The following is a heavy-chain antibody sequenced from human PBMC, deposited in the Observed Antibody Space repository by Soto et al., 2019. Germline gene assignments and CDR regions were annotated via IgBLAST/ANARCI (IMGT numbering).Heavy chain of an antibody. V-gene: IGHV1-46*01. CDR3: ARGLQSYGMDV. CDR1: GDTFTSYY. D-gene: IGHD4-4*01. CDR2: INPSGGST. Sequence: QVQLVQSGAEVKKPGASVKVSCKASGDTFTSYYMHWVRQAPGQGLEWMGIINPSGGSTSYAQEFQGRVTMTRDTSTSSVYRELSSLRSEDTAVYYCARGLQSYGMDVWGQGTTVTVSS. J-gene: IGHJ6*02.